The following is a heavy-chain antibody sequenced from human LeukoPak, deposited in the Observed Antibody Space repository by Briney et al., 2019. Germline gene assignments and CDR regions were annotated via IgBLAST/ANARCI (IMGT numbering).Heavy chain of an antibody. CDR1: GFTFSSYW. Sequence: GGSLRLSCAASGFTFSSYWMSWVRQAPGKGLEWVANIMQDGSEKYYVDSVEGRFTISRDNAKNSLYLQMNSLRAEDTAVYYCARVEVVMAAYFDYWGQGTLVTVSS. J-gene: IGHJ4*02. V-gene: IGHV3-7*01. D-gene: IGHD2-21*01. CDR3: ARVEVVMAAYFDY. CDR2: IMQDGSEK.